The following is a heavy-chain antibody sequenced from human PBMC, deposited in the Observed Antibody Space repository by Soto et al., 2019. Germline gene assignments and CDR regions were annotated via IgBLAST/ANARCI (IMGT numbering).Heavy chain of an antibody. CDR1: GLTFSDHH. Sequence: EVQLVESGGGLVQPGGSLRLACAASGLTFSDHHMDWVRQAPGKGLEWVGRIKKRADSYTTHYSASVKGRFTISRDDSRNPLYLQMDSLKTEDTAVYYCADVGPAFGLDVWGQGTTVTVSS. D-gene: IGHD1-26*01. V-gene: IGHV3-72*01. CDR2: IKKRADSYTT. CDR3: ADVGPAFGLDV. J-gene: IGHJ6*02.